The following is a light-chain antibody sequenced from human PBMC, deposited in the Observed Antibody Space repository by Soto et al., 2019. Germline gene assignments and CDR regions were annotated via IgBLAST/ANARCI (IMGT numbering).Light chain of an antibody. Sequence: EIVLTQSPGTLSLSPGERATLSCRASQSVSSSYLAWYRQKPGQTPRLLIYDASSRATGIPDRFSGSGSGTDFTLTISRLEPEDFAVYYCQLYGSSPPYTFGQGTKLEIK. CDR1: QSVSSSY. J-gene: IGKJ2*01. CDR2: DAS. CDR3: QLYGSSPPYT. V-gene: IGKV3-20*01.